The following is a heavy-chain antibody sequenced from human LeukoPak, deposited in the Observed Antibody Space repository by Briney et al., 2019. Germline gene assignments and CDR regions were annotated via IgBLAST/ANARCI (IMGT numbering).Heavy chain of an antibody. Sequence: GASVKVSCKASGYTFTTYEINWERQVPGQGLEWMGWTNPHSGQTGYVLKFQGRVTMTRDTSIGTAYMELSSLTSEDTAVYYCVRVTSGRMDFDYWGQGTLVTVSS. J-gene: IGHJ4*02. V-gene: IGHV1-8*01. D-gene: IGHD6-19*01. CDR1: GYTFTTYE. CDR3: VRVTSGRMDFDY. CDR2: TNPHSGQT.